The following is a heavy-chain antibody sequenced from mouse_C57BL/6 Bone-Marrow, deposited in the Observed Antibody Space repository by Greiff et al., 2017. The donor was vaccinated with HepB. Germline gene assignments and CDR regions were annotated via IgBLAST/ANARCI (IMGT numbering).Heavy chain of an antibody. J-gene: IGHJ3*01. D-gene: IGHD2-12*01. V-gene: IGHV14-1*01. CDR1: GFNIKDYY. CDR3: TTTLRKGVLAY. Sequence: EVQLQQSGAELVRPGASVKLSCTASGFNIKDYYMHWVKQRPEQGLEWIGRIDPEDGDTEYAPKFQGKATMTADTSSNTAYLQLSSLTSEDTAVYYCTTTLRKGVLAYWGQGTLVTVSA. CDR2: IDPEDGDT.